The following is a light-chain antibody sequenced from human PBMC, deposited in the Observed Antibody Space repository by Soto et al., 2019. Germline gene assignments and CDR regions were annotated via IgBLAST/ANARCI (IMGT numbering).Light chain of an antibody. V-gene: IGKV3-15*01. CDR3: HQYNNFWT. CDR2: GAS. CDR1: QSVSSR. J-gene: IGKJ1*01. Sequence: EIVLTQSPATLPLSPGERVTLSCRASQSVSSRLAWYHQKPGQSPRLLIYGASTRATGIPARFSGSGSGTEFTLTISSLQSEDFGLYYCHQYNNFWTFGQGTKVDIK.